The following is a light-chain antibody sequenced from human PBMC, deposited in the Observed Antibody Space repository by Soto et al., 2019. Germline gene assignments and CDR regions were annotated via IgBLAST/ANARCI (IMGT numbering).Light chain of an antibody. CDR3: QQYGSSAWT. Sequence: EIVSTQSPGTLSLSPGARAPLSCRASQSVSSSYLAWYQQKPGQAPRLLIYGASSRATGIPDRFSGSGSGTDFTLTISRLEPEDFAVYYCQQYGSSAWTFGQGTKVDIK. CDR2: GAS. CDR1: QSVSSSY. V-gene: IGKV3-20*01. J-gene: IGKJ1*01.